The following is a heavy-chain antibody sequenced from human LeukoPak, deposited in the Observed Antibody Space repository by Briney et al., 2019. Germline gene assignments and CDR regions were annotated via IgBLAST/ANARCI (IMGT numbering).Heavy chain of an antibody. D-gene: IGHD6-19*01. Sequence: WASVKVSCKASGYTFTGYYMHWVRQAPGQGLEWMGWINPNGGGTNYAQRFQGWVTMPRDTSISTAYMELSRLRSDDTAVYYCAREDSSGWSSGHYYGMDVWGKGTTVTVSS. CDR2: INPNGGGT. CDR1: GYTFTGYY. CDR3: AREDSSGWSSGHYYGMDV. V-gene: IGHV1-2*04. J-gene: IGHJ6*04.